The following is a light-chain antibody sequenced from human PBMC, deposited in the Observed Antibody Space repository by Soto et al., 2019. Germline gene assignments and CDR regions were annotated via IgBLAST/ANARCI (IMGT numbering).Light chain of an antibody. Sequence: DIQMTQSPSSLSASLGDRVTITCRASQAIYNYLAWYQQKPGKVPTLLISAASTLQSGVPSRFSGSGSGTDFTLTISSPQPEDVAPYYCQKLSAVPTFGGGTKVEI. V-gene: IGKV1-27*01. CDR3: QKLSAVPT. CDR1: QAIYNY. CDR2: AAS. J-gene: IGKJ4*01.